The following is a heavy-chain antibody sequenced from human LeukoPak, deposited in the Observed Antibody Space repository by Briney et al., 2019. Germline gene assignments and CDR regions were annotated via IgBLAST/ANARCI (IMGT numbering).Heavy chain of an antibody. CDR2: ISGGDSNT. CDR1: GFTFSNFA. V-gene: IGHV3-23*01. J-gene: IGHJ6*02. Sequence: PGGSLRLSCAAPGFTFSNFAMTWVRQAPGKGLEWVSAISGGDSNTYYADSVKGRFTISRDNSQNTLYLQLNSLRADDTAVYYCAKGGDFWSGYSNGMDVWGQGTTVTVSS. D-gene: IGHD3-3*01. CDR3: AKGGDFWSGYSNGMDV.